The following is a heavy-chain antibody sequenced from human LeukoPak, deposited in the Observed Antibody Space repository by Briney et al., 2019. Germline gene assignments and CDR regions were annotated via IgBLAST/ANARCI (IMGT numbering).Heavy chain of an antibody. CDR2: IYYSGST. CDR1: GGSISSYY. D-gene: IGHD1-26*01. V-gene: IGHV4-39*07. Sequence: SETLSLTCTVSGGSISSYYWGWIRQPPGKGLEWIGSIYYSGSTYYNPSLKSRATISVDTSKNQFSLKVSSVTAADTAVYYCARGQYSGSCFDNWGQGSLVTVSS. CDR3: ARGQYSGSCFDN. J-gene: IGHJ4*02.